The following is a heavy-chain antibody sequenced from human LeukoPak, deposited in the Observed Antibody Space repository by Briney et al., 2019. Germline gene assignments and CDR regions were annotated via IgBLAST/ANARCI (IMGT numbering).Heavy chain of an antibody. Sequence: PGGSLRLSCAASGFTFSSYSMNWVRQAPGKGLEWVSSISSSSSYIYYADSVKGRFTISGDNAKNSLYLQMNSLRAEDTAVYYCAREGGDYVAPFDYWGQGTLVTVSS. CDR2: ISSSSSYI. D-gene: IGHD4-17*01. CDR1: GFTFSSYS. CDR3: AREGGDYVAPFDY. V-gene: IGHV3-21*01. J-gene: IGHJ4*02.